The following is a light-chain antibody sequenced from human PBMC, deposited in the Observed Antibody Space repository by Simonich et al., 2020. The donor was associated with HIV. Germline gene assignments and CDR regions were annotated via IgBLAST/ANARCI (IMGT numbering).Light chain of an antibody. J-gene: IGLJ2*01. V-gene: IGLV2-23*02. CDR1: SSDVGGYNY. CDR3: CSYAGSSTLV. CDR2: DVS. Sequence: QSALTQPASVSGYPGQSITISCTGTSSDVGGYNYVSWYQQHPGKAPKLMIYDVSKRPSGVSKRFSGSKSGNTASLTISGLQAEDEADYYCCSYAGSSTLVFGGGTKLTVL.